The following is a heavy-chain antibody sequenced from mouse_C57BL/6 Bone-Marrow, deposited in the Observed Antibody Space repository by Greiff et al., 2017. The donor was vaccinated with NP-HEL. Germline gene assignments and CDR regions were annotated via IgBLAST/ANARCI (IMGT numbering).Heavy chain of an antibody. CDR1: GYTFTSYW. D-gene: IGHD3-2*02. CDR3: ARSGTAQATGWTY. V-gene: IGHV1-59*01. Sequence: VQLQQPGAELVRPGTSVKLSCKASGYTFTSYWMHWVKQRPGQGLEWIGVIDPSDSYTNYNQKFKGKATLTVDTSSSTAYMQLSSLTSEDSAVYYCARSGTAQATGWTYWGQGTLVTVSA. CDR2: IDPSDSYT. J-gene: IGHJ3*01.